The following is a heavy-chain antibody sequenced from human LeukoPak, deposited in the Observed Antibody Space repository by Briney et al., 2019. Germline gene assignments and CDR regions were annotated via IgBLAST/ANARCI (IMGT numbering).Heavy chain of an antibody. CDR3: ARDHYSRNDH. D-gene: IGHD6-13*01. CDR1: GFTFSTYS. J-gene: IGHJ4*02. CDR2: ISGSSSTI. V-gene: IGHV3-48*02. Sequence: GGSLRLSCAASGFTFSTYSMTWVRQAPGKGLEWVSYISGSSSTIYYAGSVKGRFTISRDNAKNSVYLQMNSLRDEDTAVYYCARDHYSRNDHGGQGTLVTVSS.